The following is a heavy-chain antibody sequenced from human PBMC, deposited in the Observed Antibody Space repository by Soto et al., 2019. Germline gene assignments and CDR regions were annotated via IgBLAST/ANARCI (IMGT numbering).Heavy chain of an antibody. CDR2: ISGSDGT. CDR1: GFTFSSFA. CDR3: AKDPAPYSNFANWFDP. V-gene: IGHV3-23*01. Sequence: GGSLRLSCAASGFTFSSFAMNWVRQAPGRGLEWVSFISGSDGTYYADSVKGRFTISRDNSKNTLYLQMNSLRAEDTAVYYCAKDPAPYSNFANWFDPWGQGTQVTVSS. J-gene: IGHJ5*02. D-gene: IGHD4-4*01.